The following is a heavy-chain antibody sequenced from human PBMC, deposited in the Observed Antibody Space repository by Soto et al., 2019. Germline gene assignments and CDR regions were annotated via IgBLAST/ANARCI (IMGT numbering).Heavy chain of an antibody. J-gene: IGHJ6*02. CDR1: GFTVSTYG. CDR3: ARGVMSGASFYALDV. CDR2: ISFDGSNR. V-gene: IGHV3-30*03. D-gene: IGHD2-15*01. Sequence: LRLSCAASGFTVSTYGMYWVRQAPRKGLEWLAVISFDGSNRYYADSVKGRFTISRDNSENTLFLQMSSLRPDDTAVYHCARGVMSGASFYALDVWGQGTTVTVSS.